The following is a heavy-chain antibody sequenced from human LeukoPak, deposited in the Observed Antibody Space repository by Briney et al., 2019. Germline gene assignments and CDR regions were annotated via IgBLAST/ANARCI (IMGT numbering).Heavy chain of an antibody. Sequence: SETLSLTCTVSGGSISSSSYYWGWIRQPPGKGLEWIGSIYYSGSTYYNPSLKSRVTISVDTSKNQFSLKLSSVTAADTAVYYCARARGGSIGGDWFDPWGQGTLVTVSS. D-gene: IGHD2-15*01. J-gene: IGHJ5*02. CDR1: GGSISSSSYY. CDR2: IYYSGST. V-gene: IGHV4-39*07. CDR3: ARARGGSIGGDWFDP.